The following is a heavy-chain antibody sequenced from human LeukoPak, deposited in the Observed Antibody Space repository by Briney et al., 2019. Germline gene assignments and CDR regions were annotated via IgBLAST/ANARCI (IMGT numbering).Heavy chain of an antibody. J-gene: IGHJ4*02. CDR3: ARVLTVVTAPFVDY. CDR1: GGSISSGGYY. Sequence: SQTLSLTCTVPGGSISSGGYYWSWIRQHPGKGLEWIGYIYYSGSTYYNPSLKSRVTISVDTSKNQFSLKLSSVTAADTAVYYCARVLTVVTAPFVDYWGQGTLVTVSS. CDR2: IYYSGST. V-gene: IGHV4-31*03. D-gene: IGHD2-21*02.